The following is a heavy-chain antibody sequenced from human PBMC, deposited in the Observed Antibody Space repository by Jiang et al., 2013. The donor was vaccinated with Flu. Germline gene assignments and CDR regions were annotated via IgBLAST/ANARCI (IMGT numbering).Heavy chain of an antibody. CDR1: GGSFSGYY. CDR2: INHSGST. CDR3: ARAHLPPGYSSGWYPMVSWFDP. J-gene: IGHJ5*02. D-gene: IGHD6-19*01. Sequence: LLKPSETLSLTCAVYGGSFSGYYWSWIRQPPGKGLEWIGEINHSGSTNYNPSLKSRVTISVDTSKNQFSLKLSSVTAADTAVYYCARAHLPPGYSSGWYPMVSWFDPWGQGTLVTVSS. V-gene: IGHV4-34*01.